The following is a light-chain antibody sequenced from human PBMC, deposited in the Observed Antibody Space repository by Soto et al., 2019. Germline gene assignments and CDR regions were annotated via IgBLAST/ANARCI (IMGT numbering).Light chain of an antibody. CDR1: QSVSSGH. V-gene: IGKV3D-20*02. CDR3: QQRADWPIT. Sequence: VLTQSPGTLSLSPGERASLSCRASQSVSSGHLAWYQQKPGQAPRLLIYGASSRATGIPDRFSGSGSGTGFTLTISRLEPEDYAVYYCQQRADWPITFGPGNKVDI. CDR2: GAS. J-gene: IGKJ3*01.